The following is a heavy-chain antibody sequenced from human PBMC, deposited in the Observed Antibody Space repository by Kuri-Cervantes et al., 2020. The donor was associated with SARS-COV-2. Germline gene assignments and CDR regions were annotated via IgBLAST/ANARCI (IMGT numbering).Heavy chain of an antibody. CDR2: IKQDGSEK. CDR3: ASQLLEEFDP. D-gene: IGHD2-2*01. V-gene: IGHV3-7*01. Sequence: GGSLRLSCAASGFTFSSYWMSWVRQAPGKGLEWVANIKQDGSEKYYADSVKGRFTISRDNSKNTLYLQMNSLRAEDTAVYYCASQLLEEFDPWGQGTLVTVSS. J-gene: IGHJ5*02. CDR1: GFTFSSYW.